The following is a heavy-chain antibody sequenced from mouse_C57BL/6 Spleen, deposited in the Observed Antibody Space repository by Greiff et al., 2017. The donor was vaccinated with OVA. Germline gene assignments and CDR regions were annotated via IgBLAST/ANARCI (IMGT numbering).Heavy chain of an antibody. Sequence: EVQLVESGGGLVKPGGSLKLSCAASGFTFSSYTMSWVRQTPEKRLEWVATISGGGGNTYYPDSVKGRFTISRDNAKNTLYLQMSSLRSEETALYYCARRYYGYEGAMDYWGQGTSVTVSS. CDR3: ARRYYGYEGAMDY. CDR1: GFTFSSYT. CDR2: ISGGGGNT. J-gene: IGHJ4*01. D-gene: IGHD2-2*01. V-gene: IGHV5-9*01.